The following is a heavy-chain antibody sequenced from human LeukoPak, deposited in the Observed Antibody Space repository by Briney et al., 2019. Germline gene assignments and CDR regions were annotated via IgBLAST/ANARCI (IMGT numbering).Heavy chain of an antibody. CDR2: IYTSGST. V-gene: IGHV4-4*09. CDR1: GGSISSYY. Sequence: SETLSLTCTVSGGSISSYYWSWIRQPPGKGLEWIGYIYTSGSTNYNPSLKSRVTISVDTSKNQFFLMLSSMTAADTAVYYCARLYYYDSSGYYNGEIPKDYFDHWGQGTLVTVSS. J-gene: IGHJ4*02. D-gene: IGHD3-22*01. CDR3: ARLYYYDSSGYYNGEIPKDYFDH.